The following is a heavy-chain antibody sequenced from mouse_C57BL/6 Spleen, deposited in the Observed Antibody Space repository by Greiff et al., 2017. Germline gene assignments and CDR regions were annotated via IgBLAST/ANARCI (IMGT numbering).Heavy chain of an antibody. D-gene: IGHD1-1*01. Sequence: QVQLQQPGAELVKPGASVKLSCKASGYTFTSYWMQWVKQRPGQGLAWIGEIDPSDSYTNYNQKFKGKATLTVDTSSSTAYMQLSSLTSEDSAVYYCARGGYYYGSSYEKSFDYWGQGTTLTVSS. CDR3: ARGGYYYGSSYEKSFDY. CDR1: GYTFTSYW. V-gene: IGHV1-50*01. J-gene: IGHJ2*01. CDR2: IDPSDSYT.